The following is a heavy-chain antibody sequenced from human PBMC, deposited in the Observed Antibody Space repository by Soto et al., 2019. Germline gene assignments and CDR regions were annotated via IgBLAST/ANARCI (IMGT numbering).Heavy chain of an antibody. J-gene: IGHJ6*02. CDR2: ISYDGSNK. V-gene: IGHV3-30*18. CDR1: GFTFISYG. D-gene: IGHD3-10*01. Sequence: GGSLRLSCAASGFTFISYGMHWARQAPGKGLEWVAVISYDGSNKYYADSVKGRFTISRDNSKNTLYLQMNSPRAEDTAVYYCAKVLTLIRFGDYYGMDVWGQGTTVTAP. CDR3: AKVLTLIRFGDYYGMDV.